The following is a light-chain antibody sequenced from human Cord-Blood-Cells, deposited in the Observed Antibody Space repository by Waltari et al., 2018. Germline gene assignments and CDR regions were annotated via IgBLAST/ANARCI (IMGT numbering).Light chain of an antibody. Sequence: AIQLTQSPSSLSASVGDRVTITCRASQGISSALAWYQQKPGKAPKLLIYDASSLESGVPSRFSCRGSGTDFTLTISSLQPEDFATYYCQQFNSYPFTFGPGTKVDIK. CDR3: QQFNSYPFT. J-gene: IGKJ3*01. CDR2: DAS. CDR1: QGISSA. V-gene: IGKV1-13*02.